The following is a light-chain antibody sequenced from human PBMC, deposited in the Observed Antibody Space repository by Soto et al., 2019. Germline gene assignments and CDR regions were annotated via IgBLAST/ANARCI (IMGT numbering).Light chain of an antibody. Sequence: QSVLTQPASVCGSPGQSITISCTGTSSDIGSYNYVSWYQQHPGRAPKLLIYGVSNRPSGVSDRFSGSKSGITASLTISGLQAEDEADYYCNSYTTNNHVSGTGAKVTVL. J-gene: IGLJ1*01. CDR2: GVS. V-gene: IGLV2-14*03. CDR3: NSYTTNNHV. CDR1: SSDIGSYNY.